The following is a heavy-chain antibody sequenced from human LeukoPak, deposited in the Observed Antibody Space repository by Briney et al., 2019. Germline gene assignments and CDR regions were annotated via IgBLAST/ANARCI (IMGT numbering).Heavy chain of an antibody. CDR1: GYTFTSYG. CDR2: VSAYNGNT. CDR3: ARDELLWFGELPYYFDY. D-gene: IGHD3-10*01. Sequence: ASVKVSCKASGYTFTSYGISWARQAPGQGLEWMGWVSAYNGNTNYAQKLQGRVTMTTDTSTSTAYMELRSLRSDDTAVYYCARDELLWFGELPYYFDYWGQGTLVTVSS. J-gene: IGHJ4*02. V-gene: IGHV1-18*01.